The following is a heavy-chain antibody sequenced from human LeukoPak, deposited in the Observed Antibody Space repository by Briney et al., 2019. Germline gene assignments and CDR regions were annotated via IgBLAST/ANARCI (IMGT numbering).Heavy chain of an antibody. CDR2: IYSDVSGGST. J-gene: IGHJ5*01. V-gene: IGHV3-66*01. Sequence: GGSLRLSCAASGFTVRSNYMTWVRQAPGKGQEWVSVIYSDVSGGSTYYADSVKGRFTISRDNSKNTLYLQMNSLRAEDTAVYYCASRLAAAAINWFDPWGQGTLVTVSS. CDR3: ASRLAAAAINWFDP. CDR1: GFTVRSNY. D-gene: IGHD6-13*01.